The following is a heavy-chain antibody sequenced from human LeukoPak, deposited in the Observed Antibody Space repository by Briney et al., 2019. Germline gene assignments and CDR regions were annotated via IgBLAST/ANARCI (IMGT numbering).Heavy chain of an antibody. CDR1: GGSISPYY. V-gene: IGHV4-59*08. D-gene: IGHD2-2*01. CDR3: ARHASAAAAVGP. J-gene: IGHJ5*02. Sequence: PAETLSLICAVSGGSISPYYWSCIRQPPGGGLEWMVYIVYSGGTNYNPSLKSRVTISVNTYNNQFSLKLNSVTATDTAVDFCARHASAAAAVGPWGQGTPVTVSS. CDR2: IVYSGGT.